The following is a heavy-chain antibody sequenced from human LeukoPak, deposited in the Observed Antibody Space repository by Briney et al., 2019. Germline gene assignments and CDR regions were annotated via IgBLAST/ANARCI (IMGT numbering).Heavy chain of an antibody. D-gene: IGHD3-22*01. V-gene: IGHV4-61*02. CDR2: IYTSGST. Sequence: PSQTLSLTCTVSGGSISSGSYYWSWIRQPAGKGLEWIGRIYTSGSTNYNPSLKSRVTISVDTSKNQFSLKLSSVTAADTALYYCATYDNTGYYFAYWGQGSLVTVSS. J-gene: IGHJ4*02. CDR1: GGSISSGSYY. CDR3: ATYDNTGYYFAY.